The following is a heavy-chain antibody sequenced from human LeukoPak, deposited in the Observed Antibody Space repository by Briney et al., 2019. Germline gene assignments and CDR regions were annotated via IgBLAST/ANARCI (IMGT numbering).Heavy chain of an antibody. Sequence: GGSLRLSCATSGFTVSSNYMSWVRQAPGKGLEWVSVIYSGGSTYYADSVKGRFTISRDNSKNTLYLQINSLRAEDTAVYYCARAPVPTSPFDYWGQGTLVTVSS. CDR2: IYSGGST. CDR1: GFTVSSNY. J-gene: IGHJ4*02. CDR3: ARAPVPTSPFDY. V-gene: IGHV3-53*01.